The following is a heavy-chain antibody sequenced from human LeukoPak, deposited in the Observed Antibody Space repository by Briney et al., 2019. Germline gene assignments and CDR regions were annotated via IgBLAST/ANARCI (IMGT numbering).Heavy chain of an antibody. Sequence: SVKVSCKASGVTFSSYGITWIRQAPGQGLEWMGEIIPVFGTTNYAQNFQGKVTITADESTTTAYMALSSLRSEDTAVYYCARDRRYTEYYGMDVWGKGTTVTVSS. CDR1: GVTFSSYG. CDR2: IIPVFGTT. CDR3: ARDRRYTEYYGMDV. V-gene: IGHV1-69*13. J-gene: IGHJ6*04. D-gene: IGHD2/OR15-2a*01.